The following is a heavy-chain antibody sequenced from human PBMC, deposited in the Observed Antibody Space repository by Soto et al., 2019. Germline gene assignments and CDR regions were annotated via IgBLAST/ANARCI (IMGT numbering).Heavy chain of an antibody. J-gene: IGHJ4*02. CDR3: ATLGTMGVFAS. D-gene: IGHD3-10*01. CDR2: ITFRGDYT. V-gene: IGHV3-23*01. Sequence: EVQLLESGGGLVQPGGSLRLSCAASGFTFSSFAMNWVRQAPGKGLEWLAGITFRGDYTYYAESVKGRFTLSRDNSRNTLYLEMNSLQVEDTALYYCATLGTMGVFASWGQGTLLTVSS. CDR1: GFTFSSFA.